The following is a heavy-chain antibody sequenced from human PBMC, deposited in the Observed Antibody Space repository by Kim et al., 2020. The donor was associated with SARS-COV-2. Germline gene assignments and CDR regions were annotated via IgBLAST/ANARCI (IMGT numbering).Heavy chain of an antibody. CDR2: IIPIFGTA. CDR1: GGTFSSYA. V-gene: IGHV1-69*13. Sequence: SVKVSCKASGGTFSSYAISWVRQAPGQGLEWMGGIIPIFGTANYAQKFQGRVTITADESTSTAYMELSSLRSEDTAVYYCARDSTDYMENYYYYGMDVWGQGTTVTVSS. J-gene: IGHJ6*02. CDR3: ARDSTDYMENYYYYGMDV. D-gene: IGHD4-17*01.